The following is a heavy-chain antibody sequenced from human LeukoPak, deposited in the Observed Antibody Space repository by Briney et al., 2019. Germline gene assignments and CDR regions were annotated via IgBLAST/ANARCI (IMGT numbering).Heavy chain of an antibody. CDR2: ISGSGGST. J-gene: IGHJ4*02. CDR3: AEVGDIAVLFDY. V-gene: IGHV3-23*01. D-gene: IGHD6-19*01. CDR1: GFTFSSYA. Sequence: PGGSLRLSCAASGFTFSSYAMSWVRQAPGKGLEWVSAISGSGGSTYYADSVKGRFTISGDNSKNTLYLQMNSLRAEDTAVYYCAEVGDIAVLFDYWGQGTLVTVSS.